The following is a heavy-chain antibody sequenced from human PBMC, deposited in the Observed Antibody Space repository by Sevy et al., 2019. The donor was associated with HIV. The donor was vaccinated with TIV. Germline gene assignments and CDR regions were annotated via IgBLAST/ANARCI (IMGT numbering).Heavy chain of an antibody. V-gene: IGHV3-33*01. CDR3: ARDQGKDAPMDV. Sequence: LSLTCVASGFTFRNYGMHWVRQAPGKGLEWVAVIWHDGKNKNYAESVKGRFTIFRDNSKNTLYLEMNSLRVEDTAVFYCARDQGKDAPMDVWGQGTTVTVSS. D-gene: IGHD6-13*01. CDR1: GFTFRNYG. CDR2: IWHDGKNK. J-gene: IGHJ6*02.